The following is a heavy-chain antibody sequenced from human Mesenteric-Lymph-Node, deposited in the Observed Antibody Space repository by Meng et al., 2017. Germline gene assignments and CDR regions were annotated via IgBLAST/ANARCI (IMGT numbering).Heavy chain of an antibody. CDR2: IYYTGST. Sequence: SETLSLTCTVSGDSIISWNFYWAWIRQPPGKNLEWIGTIYYTGSTYINPSVTSRVTMSVDRAKNQFSLKLTSVTAADTAVYYCARMKCDDAHWGQGTLVTVSS. CDR3: ARMKCDDAH. V-gene: IGHV4-39*07. J-gene: IGHJ1*01. D-gene: IGHD2-2*01. CDR1: GDSIISWNFY.